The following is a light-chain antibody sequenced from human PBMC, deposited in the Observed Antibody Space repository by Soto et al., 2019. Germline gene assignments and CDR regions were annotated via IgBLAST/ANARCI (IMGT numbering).Light chain of an antibody. CDR1: QSVSSN. CDR2: GAS. Sequence: EIGMTQSPATLSVSPGERATLSCRASQSVSSNLAWYQQKPGQAPRLLIYGASTRATGIPARFSGSGSGTDFTLTISSLEPEDFAVYYCHQYDSWTFGQGTKVDIK. CDR3: HQYDSWT. J-gene: IGKJ1*01. V-gene: IGKV3-15*01.